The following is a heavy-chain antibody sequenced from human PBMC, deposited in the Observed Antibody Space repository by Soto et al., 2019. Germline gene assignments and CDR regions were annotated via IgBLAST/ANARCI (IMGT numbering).Heavy chain of an antibody. Sequence: WESLKISCKGSGYSFTTYWIGWVRQMPGKGLEWIGIIYPGDSETRYSPSFQGQVTISADKSISTANLQWSSLKASDTAMYYCARQLLGFCSSSSCLDYYYYGMDVWGQGTTVTVSS. V-gene: IGHV5-51*01. J-gene: IGHJ6*02. D-gene: IGHD2-2*01. CDR3: ARQLLGFCSSSSCLDYYYYGMDV. CDR2: IYPGDSET. CDR1: GYSFTTYW.